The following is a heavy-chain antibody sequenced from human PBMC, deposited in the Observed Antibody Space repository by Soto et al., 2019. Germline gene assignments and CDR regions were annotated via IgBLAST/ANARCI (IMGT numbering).Heavy chain of an antibody. CDR2: ISGSGGST. Sequence: GGSLRLSCAASGFTCSRYAMSWVRQAPGKGLEWVSAISGSGGSTYYADSVKGRFTISRDNSKNTLYLQMNSLRAEDTAVYYCAKDYSSSPHAGFDYWGQGTLVTVSS. V-gene: IGHV3-23*01. D-gene: IGHD6-6*01. J-gene: IGHJ4*02. CDR3: AKDYSSSPHAGFDY. CDR1: GFTCSRYA.